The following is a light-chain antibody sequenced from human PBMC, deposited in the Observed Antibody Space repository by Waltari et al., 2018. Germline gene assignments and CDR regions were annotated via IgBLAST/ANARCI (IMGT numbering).Light chain of an antibody. CDR3: LQYNSYPWT. J-gene: IGKJ1*01. Sequence: DIQVTQSPSTLSASVGDRVTITCRASQSIVVWLAWYQQKPRKAPRLLIYKASYLESGVPSRFSGSGSGTEFTLTISSLQADYFATYYCLQYNSYPWTFGQGTKVEIK. CDR2: KAS. V-gene: IGKV1-5*03. CDR1: QSIVVW.